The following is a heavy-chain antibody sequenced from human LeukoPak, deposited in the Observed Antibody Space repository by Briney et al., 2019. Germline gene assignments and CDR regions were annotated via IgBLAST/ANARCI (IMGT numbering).Heavy chain of an antibody. CDR3: ARGEGTLDY. CDR1: GFIFDDYA. D-gene: IGHD1-26*01. J-gene: IGHJ4*02. V-gene: IGHV3-9*01. Sequence: PGGSLRLSCAVSGFIFDDYAMHWVRQAPGKGLEWVSGITWGRDNLAYAASVKGRFTISRDNAKNSLYLQMNSLRAEDTAVYYCARGEGTLDYWGQGTLVTVSS. CDR2: ITWGRDNL.